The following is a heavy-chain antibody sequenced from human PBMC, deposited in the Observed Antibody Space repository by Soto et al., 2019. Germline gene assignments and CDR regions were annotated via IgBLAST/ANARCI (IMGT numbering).Heavy chain of an antibody. J-gene: IGHJ4*02. Sequence: QVQLVQSGAEVKKPGASVKVSCKASGYTFYSYYITWVRQAPGQGLEWMGTTSIYNGNTNFAQNLQGRVTMTIDKSTATAYMELNSLTSDDTAVYYCARARATVTTERALGYWGQGTLVTVSS. CDR1: GYTFYSYY. V-gene: IGHV1-18*01. CDR2: TSIYNGNT. CDR3: ARARATVTTERALGY. D-gene: IGHD4-17*01.